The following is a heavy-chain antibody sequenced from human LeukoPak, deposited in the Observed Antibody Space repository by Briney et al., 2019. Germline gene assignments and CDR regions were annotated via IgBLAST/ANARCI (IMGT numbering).Heavy chain of an antibody. CDR3: ARELAAAGTAEFDP. Sequence: ASVKVSCKASGGTFSSYAISWVRQAPGQGLEWMGRIIPILGIANYAQKFQGRVTITADKSTSTAYMELSSLRSEDTAVYYCARELAAAGTAEFDPWGQGTLVTVSS. V-gene: IGHV1-69*04. CDR1: GGTFSSYA. J-gene: IGHJ5*02. D-gene: IGHD6-13*01. CDR2: IIPILGIA.